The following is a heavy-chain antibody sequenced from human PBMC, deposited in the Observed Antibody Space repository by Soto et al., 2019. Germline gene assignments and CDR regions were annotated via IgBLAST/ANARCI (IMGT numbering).Heavy chain of an antibody. CDR2: IYSGGST. CDR3: ARGPDYSNYAAYYYGMDV. D-gene: IGHD4-4*01. Sequence: GGSLRLSCAASGFTVSSNYMSWVRQAPGKGLEWVSVIYSGGSTYYADSVKGRFTISRDNSKNTLYLQMNSLRAEDTAVYYCARGPDYSNYAAYYYGMDVWGQGTTLTVSS. V-gene: IGHV3-53*01. J-gene: IGHJ6*02. CDR1: GFTVSSNY.